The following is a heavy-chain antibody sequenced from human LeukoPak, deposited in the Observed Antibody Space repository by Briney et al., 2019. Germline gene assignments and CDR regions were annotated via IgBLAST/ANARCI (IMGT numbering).Heavy chain of an antibody. J-gene: IGHJ4*02. CDR2: ISSSSTI. V-gene: IGHV3-48*02. D-gene: IGHD4-17*01. Sequence: GGSLRLSCAASGFTFSSYSMNWVRQAPGKGLEWVSYISSSSTIYYADSVKGRFTISRDNAKNSLYLQMNSLRDEDTAVYYCARDSSVTHDYWGQGTLVTVSS. CDR3: ARDSSVTHDY. CDR1: GFTFSSYS.